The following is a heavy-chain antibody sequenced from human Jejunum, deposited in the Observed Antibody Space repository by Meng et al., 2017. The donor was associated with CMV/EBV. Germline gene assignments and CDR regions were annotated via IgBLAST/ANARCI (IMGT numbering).Heavy chain of an antibody. V-gene: IGHV3-7*01. CDR3: ARDEGTHGWFDP. D-gene: IGHD3-10*01. CDR1: GFTFSNYG. Sequence: SGFTFSNYGRSWVGQGPGKGREWVANINQDGSEKYYVDSVKGRFTISRDNAKNSLYLQMNSLRAEDTAVYYCARDEGTHGWFDPWGQGTLVTVSS. CDR2: INQDGSEK. J-gene: IGHJ5*02.